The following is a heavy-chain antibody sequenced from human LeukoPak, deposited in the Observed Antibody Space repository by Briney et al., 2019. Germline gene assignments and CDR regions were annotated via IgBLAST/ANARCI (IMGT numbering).Heavy chain of an antibody. CDR2: IYYSGST. D-gene: IGHD2-2*01. CDR3: ARGTRHQAFDI. Sequence: SETLSLTCTVSGGSISSPNYYWGWIRQPPGKGLEWIGYIYYSGSTNYNPSLKSRVTISVDTSKNQFSLKLSSVTAADTAVYYCARGTRHQAFDIWGQGTMVTVSS. V-gene: IGHV4-61*01. J-gene: IGHJ3*02. CDR1: GGSISSPNYY.